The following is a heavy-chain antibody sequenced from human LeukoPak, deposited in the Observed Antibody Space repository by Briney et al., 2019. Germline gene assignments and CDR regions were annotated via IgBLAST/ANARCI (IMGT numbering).Heavy chain of an antibody. Sequence: GGSLRLSCAASGFTFSSYAMHWVRQAPGKGLEWVAVISYDGSNKYYADSVKGRFTISRDNSKNTLYLQMNSLRAEDTAVYYCARDPAYYGSGSYGGDYWGQGTLVTVSS. CDR1: GFTFSSYA. J-gene: IGHJ4*02. V-gene: IGHV3-30-3*01. CDR3: ARDPAYYGSGSYGGDY. CDR2: ISYDGSNK. D-gene: IGHD3-10*01.